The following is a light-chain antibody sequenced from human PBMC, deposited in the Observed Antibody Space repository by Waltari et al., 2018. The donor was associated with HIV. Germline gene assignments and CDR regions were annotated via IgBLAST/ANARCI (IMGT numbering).Light chain of an antibody. Sequence: QSVLTQSPSVSGAPGQRVTISCTGSSSNIGPGYAVHWYQQLPEIAPNLLSYGNNNRPSGVPDRFSGSKSGTSASLAITGLQAEDEADYYCQSYDSSLRGVFGGGTKLTVL. CDR1: SSNIGPGYA. V-gene: IGLV1-40*01. J-gene: IGLJ3*02. CDR3: QSYDSSLRGV. CDR2: GNN.